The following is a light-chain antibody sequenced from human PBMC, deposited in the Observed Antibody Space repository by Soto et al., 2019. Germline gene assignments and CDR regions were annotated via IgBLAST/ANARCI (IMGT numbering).Light chain of an antibody. Sequence: IVLTQSPGTLSLSPGERTTLSCRASQSISRYLAWYQQKPGQGPRLLIYGASSRATGTPDRFSGSGSGTDFTLTISSLQSEDFAVYYCQQYNNWRQTFGQGTKVEIK. CDR3: QQYNNWRQT. CDR1: QSISRY. V-gene: IGKV3D-15*01. J-gene: IGKJ1*01. CDR2: GAS.